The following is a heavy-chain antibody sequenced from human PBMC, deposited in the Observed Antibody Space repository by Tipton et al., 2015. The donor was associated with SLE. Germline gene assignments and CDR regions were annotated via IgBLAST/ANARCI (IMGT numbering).Heavy chain of an antibody. D-gene: IGHD3-22*01. CDR1: GGSISSSSYY. V-gene: IGHV3-11*04. J-gene: IGHJ3*02. CDR2: ISSSGSTI. Sequence: LSLTCTVSGGSISSSSYYWGWIRQPPGKGLEWVSYISSSGSTIYYADSVKGRCTISRDNAKNSLYLQMNSLRAEDTAVYYCASDLVTMIAMGISFDIWGQGTMVTVSS. CDR3: ASDLVTMIAMGISFDI.